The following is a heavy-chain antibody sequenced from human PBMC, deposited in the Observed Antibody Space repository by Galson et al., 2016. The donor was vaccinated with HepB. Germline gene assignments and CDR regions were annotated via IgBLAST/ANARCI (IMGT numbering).Heavy chain of an antibody. Sequence: SLRLSCAASGFIFSNYEMSWVRQAPGKGLEWVSYIRDSTTMYHADSVKGRFTISRDDAKNSLYLQMNSLRDDDTALYYCVRDYNYAFDIWGQGTMVTVSS. D-gene: IGHD5-24*01. CDR3: VRDYNYAFDI. J-gene: IGHJ3*02. CDR2: IRDSTTM. CDR1: GFIFSNYE. V-gene: IGHV3-48*03.